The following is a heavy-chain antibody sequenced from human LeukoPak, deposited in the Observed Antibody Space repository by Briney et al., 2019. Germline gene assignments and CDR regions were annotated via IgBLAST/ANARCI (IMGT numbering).Heavy chain of an antibody. D-gene: IGHD3-3*01. V-gene: IGHV1-18*01. J-gene: IGHJ3*02. CDR2: ISANNGNT. CDR1: GYTFTTYG. Sequence: ASVKVSCKASGYTFTTYGITWVRQAPGQGLEWMGWISANNGNTKYAQKLQDRVTMTTDTSTSTAHMELRSLRSDDTAAYYCARDYDFWSGYYGNAFDIWGQGTMVTVSS. CDR3: ARDYDFWSGYYGNAFDI.